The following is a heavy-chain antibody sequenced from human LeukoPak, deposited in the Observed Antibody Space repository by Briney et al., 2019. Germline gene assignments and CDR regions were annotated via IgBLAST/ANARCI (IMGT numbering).Heavy chain of an antibody. J-gene: IGHJ5*02. CDR3: ARAMVRGVFGVDWFDP. CDR1: GGSISSGGYY. D-gene: IGHD3-10*01. Sequence: SQTLSLTCTVSGGSISSGGYYWSWIRQHPGKGLEWIGYIYYSGSTYYNPSLKSRVTISVDTSKNQSSLKLSSVTAADTAVYYCARAMVRGVFGVDWFDPWGQGTLVTVSS. CDR2: IYYSGST. V-gene: IGHV4-31*03.